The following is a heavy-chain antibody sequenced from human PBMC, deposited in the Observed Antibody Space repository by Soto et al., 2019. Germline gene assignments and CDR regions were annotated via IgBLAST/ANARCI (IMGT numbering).Heavy chain of an antibody. CDR3: AKNRGYCTSTSCYRGVAYDY. J-gene: IGHJ4*02. V-gene: IGHV3-23*01. CDR1: GFTFTSYA. CDR2: ISGSGGST. Sequence: GSLRLSCAASGFTFTSYAMSWVRQAPGKGLEWVSAISGSGGSTYYADSVKGRFTISRDNSKNTLYLQMNSLRAEDTAVYYCAKNRGYCTSTSCYRGVAYDYWGQGPLVTVSS. D-gene: IGHD2-2*01.